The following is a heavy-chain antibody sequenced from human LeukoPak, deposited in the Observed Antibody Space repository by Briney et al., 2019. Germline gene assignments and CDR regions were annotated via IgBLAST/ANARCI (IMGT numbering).Heavy chain of an antibody. CDR1: GYTFTGYY. CDR2: INPNSGGT. Sequence: ASVKVSCKASGYTFTGYYMHWVRQAPGQGLEWMAWINPNSGGTNYAQKFQGRVTMTRDTSISTAYMELSRLRSDDTAVYYCAREFPLDSTSNYYYYGMDVWGQGTTVTVSS. J-gene: IGHJ6*02. CDR3: AREFPLDSTSNYYYYGMDV. V-gene: IGHV1-2*02. D-gene: IGHD6-6*01.